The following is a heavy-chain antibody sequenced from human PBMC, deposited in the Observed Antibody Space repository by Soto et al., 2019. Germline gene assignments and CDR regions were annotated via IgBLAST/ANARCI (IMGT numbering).Heavy chain of an antibody. V-gene: IGHV4-31*03. CDR3: ARGRAAYSFDY. CDR2: IYHSGGT. D-gene: IGHD6-25*01. Sequence: SETLSLTCTASGASISSGGYYWSWIRQHPGKGLEWIGHIYHSGGTYYNPSLKSRVSLSVDTSKNQFSLKLNSVTAADPAVYYCARGRAAYSFDYWGQGTLVTVSS. CDR1: GASISSGGYY. J-gene: IGHJ4*02.